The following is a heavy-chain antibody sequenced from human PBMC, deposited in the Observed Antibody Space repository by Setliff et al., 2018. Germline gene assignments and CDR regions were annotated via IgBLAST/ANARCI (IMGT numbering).Heavy chain of an antibody. CDR3: VRVLDYYDSNGYSVDAFDV. V-gene: IGHV3-72*01. Sequence: GGSLRLSCAASGFTLSDHYMDWVRQAPGKGLEWVGRIRKKTKSYSTDYAASVKGRFTMSRDDLKNSVNLQMNSLKTEDTAVYYCVRVLDYYDSNGYSVDAFDVWGQGTMVTVSS. J-gene: IGHJ3*01. D-gene: IGHD3-22*01. CDR1: GFTLSDHY. CDR2: IRKKTKSYST.